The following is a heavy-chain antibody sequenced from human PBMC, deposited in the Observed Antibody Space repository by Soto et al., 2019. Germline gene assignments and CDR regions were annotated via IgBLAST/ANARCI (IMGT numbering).Heavy chain of an antibody. D-gene: IGHD2-2*02. V-gene: IGHV3-30-3*01. Sequence: QVQLVESGGGVVQPGRSLRLSCAASGFTFSSYAMHWVRQAPGKGLEWVAVISYDGSNKYYADSVKGRFTISRDNSKNTLYLQMNSLRAEDTAVYYCASEGYYCSSTSCYTGWFDPWGQGTLVTVSS. CDR1: GFTFSSYA. CDR2: ISYDGSNK. CDR3: ASEGYYCSSTSCYTGWFDP. J-gene: IGHJ5*02.